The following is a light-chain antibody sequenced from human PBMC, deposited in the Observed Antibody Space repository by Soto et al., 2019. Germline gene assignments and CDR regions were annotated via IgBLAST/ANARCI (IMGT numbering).Light chain of an antibody. Sequence: QSVLTQPASVSVSPGHSITISCTGTNSDVGGYNYVSWYQQHPGKAPEHMIYDVSHRPSGVSHRLSGSKSDTTASLTISWLRADDEADYYGSSYTSFSTRYVFATGTKVTV. V-gene: IGLV2-14*01. CDR1: NSDVGGYNY. CDR3: SSYTSFSTRYV. J-gene: IGLJ1*01. CDR2: DVS.